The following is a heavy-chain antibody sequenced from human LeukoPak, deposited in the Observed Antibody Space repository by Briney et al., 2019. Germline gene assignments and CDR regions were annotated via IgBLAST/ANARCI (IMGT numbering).Heavy chain of an antibody. CDR3: ARGSCSSRSCYKRVNGLDV. Sequence: PGGSLRLSCAASGFTFSNYDMHWVRQATGKGLEWVSAFHTAGDTHYSGSVKGRFATSRENAKNSFYLQMHNLRAGDTAVYYCARGSCSSRSCYKRVNGLDVWGQGTPVTVSS. CDR1: GFTFSNYD. V-gene: IGHV3-13*01. D-gene: IGHD2-2*01. CDR2: FHTAGDT. J-gene: IGHJ6*02.